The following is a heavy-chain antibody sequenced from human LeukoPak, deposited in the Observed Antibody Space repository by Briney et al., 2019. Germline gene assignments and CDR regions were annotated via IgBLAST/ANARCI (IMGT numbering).Heavy chain of an antibody. Sequence: GGSLRLSCAASGFTFSSYAMHWVRQAPGKGREWVAIISYDGSKKYYADSVKGRFTISRDNSKNPLYLQMNSLRAGDTAVYYWARGPRDIVVVDAHYFDYWGQGTLVTVSS. J-gene: IGHJ4*02. CDR1: GFTFSSYA. CDR2: ISYDGSKK. V-gene: IGHV3-30-3*01. CDR3: ARGPRDIVVVDAHYFDY. D-gene: IGHD2-15*01.